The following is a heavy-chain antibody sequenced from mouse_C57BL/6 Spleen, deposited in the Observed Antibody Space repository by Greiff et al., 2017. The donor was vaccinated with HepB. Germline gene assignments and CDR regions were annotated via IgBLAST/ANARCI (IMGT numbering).Heavy chain of an antibody. Sequence: DVHLVESGEGLVKPGGSLKLSCAASGFTFSSYAMSWVRQTPEKRLEWVAYISSGGDYIYYADTVKGRFTISRDNARNTLYLQMSSLKSEDTAMYYCTRVGYYSNYYAMDYWGQGTSVTVSS. CDR3: TRVGYYSNYYAMDY. J-gene: IGHJ4*01. CDR1: GFTFSSYA. CDR2: ISSGGDYI. D-gene: IGHD2-5*01. V-gene: IGHV5-9-1*02.